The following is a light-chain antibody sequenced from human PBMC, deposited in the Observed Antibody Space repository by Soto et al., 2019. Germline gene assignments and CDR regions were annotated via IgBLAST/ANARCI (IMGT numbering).Light chain of an antibody. CDR2: DFS. J-gene: IGLJ1*01. V-gene: IGLV2-14*01. Sequence: QSALTQPISVSGSPGQSITISCTGNSNDIGNYNLVSWYQQRPGEAPKLVIFDFSNRPSGVSDRFSGSKSGNTASLTISGLQAEDEGDYFCCSYSTDTTLYVFGSGTNVTVL. CDR1: SNDIGNYNL. CDR3: CSYSTDTTLYV.